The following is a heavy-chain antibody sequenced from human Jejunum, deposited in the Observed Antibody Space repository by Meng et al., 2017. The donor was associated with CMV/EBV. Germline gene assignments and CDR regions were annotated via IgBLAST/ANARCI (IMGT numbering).Heavy chain of an antibody. Sequence: EVQLVESGGGLVQPGGSLRLACAASGFTFSDHYMDWVRQAPGKGLEWVGRIRNKANSYTTEYAASVKGRFTISRDDSKNSLYLQMNSLKTEDTAVYYCARDISSSVTGCWGQGILVTFSS. D-gene: IGHD6-13*01. CDR1: GFTFSDHY. V-gene: IGHV3-72*01. CDR2: IRNKANSYTT. CDR3: ARDISSSVTGC. J-gene: IGHJ4*02.